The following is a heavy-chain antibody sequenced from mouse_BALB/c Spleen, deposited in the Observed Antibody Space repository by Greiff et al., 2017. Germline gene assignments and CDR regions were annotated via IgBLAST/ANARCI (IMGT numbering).Heavy chain of an antibody. CDR1: GYAFSSYW. V-gene: IGHV1-80*01. CDR3: ARDYYCSTYFDY. CDR2: IYPGDGDT. J-gene: IGHJ2*01. D-gene: IGHD1-1*01. Sequence: VKLVESGAELVRPGSSVKISCKASGYAFSSYWMNWVKQRPGQGLEWIGQIYPGDGDTNYNGKFKGKATLTADKSSSTAYMQLSSLTSEDSAVYFCARDYYCSTYFDYWGQGTTLTVSS.